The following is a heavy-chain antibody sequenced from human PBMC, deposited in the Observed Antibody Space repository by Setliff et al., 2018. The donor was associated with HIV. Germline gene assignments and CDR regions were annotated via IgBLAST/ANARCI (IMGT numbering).Heavy chain of an antibody. Sequence: SGPTLVNPTQTLTLTCTFSGFSLSTDGVGVSWIRQPPGKALEWLVLIYWDNDMRYSPSLKRRLTITKDPPKNQVVLTMTDMDPGDTATYYCARVKKRLTIFGVVIEDYMDIWGKGTTVTVSS. V-gene: IGHV2-5*02. J-gene: IGHJ6*03. D-gene: IGHD3-3*01. CDR3: ARVKKRLTIFGVVIEDYMDI. CDR1: GFSLSTDGVG. CDR2: IYWDNDM.